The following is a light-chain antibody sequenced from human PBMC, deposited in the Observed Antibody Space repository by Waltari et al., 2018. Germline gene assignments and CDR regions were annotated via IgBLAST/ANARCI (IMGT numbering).Light chain of an antibody. V-gene: IGLV3-1*01. CDR1: KLGDKY. CDR3: QAWDSSPVV. CDR2: QDT. Sequence: SYELTQPPSVSVSPGQTASITCSGNKLGDKYACWYQQKPGQSPVLVIYQDTKRPSGIPGRFSGSNSGNTATLTISGTQAMDGADYYCQAWDSSPVVFGGGTKLTVL. J-gene: IGLJ2*01.